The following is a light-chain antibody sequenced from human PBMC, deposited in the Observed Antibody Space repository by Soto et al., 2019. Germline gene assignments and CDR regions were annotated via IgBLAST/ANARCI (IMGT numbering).Light chain of an antibody. CDR1: QSVSSN. Sequence: EIVMTQSPATLSVAPWELCTLSFSASQSVSSNFAWYQQKPGQAPRLLIYGASTRATGIPARFSGSGSGTEFTLSISSLQSEDFALYYCHQYNNWPPGTFGQGTKVDI. CDR2: GAS. V-gene: IGKV3-15*01. CDR3: HQYNNWPPGT. J-gene: IGKJ2*01.